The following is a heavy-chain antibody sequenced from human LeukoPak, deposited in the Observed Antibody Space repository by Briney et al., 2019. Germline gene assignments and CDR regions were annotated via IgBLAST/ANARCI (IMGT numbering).Heavy chain of an antibody. CDR2: INHSGST. CDR3: ARGLIRYYDVLTGYDKGFDY. J-gene: IGHJ4*02. CDR1: GGSFSGYY. D-gene: IGHD3-9*01. V-gene: IGHV4-34*01. Sequence: SEALSLTCAVYGGSFSGYYWSWIRQPPGKGLEWIGEINHSGSTNYNPSLKSRVTISVDTSKNQFSLKLRSVTAADTAVCYCARGLIRYYDVLTGYDKGFDYWGQGTLVTVSS.